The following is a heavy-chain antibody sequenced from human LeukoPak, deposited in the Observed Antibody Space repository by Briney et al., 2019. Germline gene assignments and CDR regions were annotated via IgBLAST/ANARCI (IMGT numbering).Heavy chain of an antibody. CDR3: ARYALGSYHFDY. V-gene: IGHV3-21*01. D-gene: IGHD1-26*01. CDR2: ISSSSSYI. CDR1: GFTFSSYS. Sequence: GGSLRLSCAASGFTFSSYSMNWVRQAPGKGLEWVSSISSSSSYIYYADSVKGRFTISRDNAKNSLYLQMNSLRAEDTAVYYCARYALGSYHFDYWGQGTLVTVSS. J-gene: IGHJ4*02.